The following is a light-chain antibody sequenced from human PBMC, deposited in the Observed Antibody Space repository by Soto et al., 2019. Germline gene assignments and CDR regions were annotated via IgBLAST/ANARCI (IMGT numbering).Light chain of an antibody. Sequence: DVQMTQSPSSVSASVGDRVTITCRASQGISSLLAWYQQNPGKAPKLLIYAASSLQSGVPSRFRGSGSGTDFTLTISSLQPEDFATYYCQQANSFPITFGQGTRLEIK. V-gene: IGKV1-12*01. CDR2: AAS. CDR3: QQANSFPIT. CDR1: QGISSL. J-gene: IGKJ5*01.